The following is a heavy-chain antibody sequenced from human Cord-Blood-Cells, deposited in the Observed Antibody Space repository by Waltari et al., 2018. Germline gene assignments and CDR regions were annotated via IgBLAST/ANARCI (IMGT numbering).Heavy chain of an antibody. CDR3: ASPVGATSYYYGMDD. V-gene: IGHV4-34*01. J-gene: IGHJ6*02. D-gene: IGHD1-26*01. CDR1: GGSFSGYY. Sequence: QVQLQQWGAGLLKPSETLSLTCAVYGGSFSGYYGSWIRQPPGKGLEWIGVINHSGRTNYSPSLKSRVTISVDTSKNQFSLKLSSVTAADSAVYYCASPVGATSYYYGMDDWGQGTTVTVSS. CDR2: INHSGRT.